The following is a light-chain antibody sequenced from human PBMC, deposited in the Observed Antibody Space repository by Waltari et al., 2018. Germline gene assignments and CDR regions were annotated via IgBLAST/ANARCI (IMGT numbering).Light chain of an antibody. CDR2: RNN. J-gene: IGLJ3*02. CDR1: RSNLGNNY. V-gene: IGLV1-47*01. Sequence: QSVLTQPPSASGTPGQRVTISCSGSRSNLGNNYVYWSQQLPGTAPKLLIYRNNQGPSGVPDRFSGSKSGTSASLAISGRRSEDEADYYCAAWDDSLSGRVFGGGTKVTVL. CDR3: AAWDDSLSGRV.